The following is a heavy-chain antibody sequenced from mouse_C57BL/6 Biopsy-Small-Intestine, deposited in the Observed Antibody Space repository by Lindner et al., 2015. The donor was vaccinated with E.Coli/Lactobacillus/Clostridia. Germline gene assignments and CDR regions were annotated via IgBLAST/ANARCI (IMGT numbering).Heavy chain of an antibody. D-gene: IGHD1-1*01. CDR3: ARRDYYGSIFAY. J-gene: IGHJ3*01. V-gene: IGHV1-82*01. Sequence: VQLQESGPELVKPGASVKISCKASGYAFSSSWMNWVKQRPGKGLEWIGRIYPGDGDTNYNGKFKGRATLTADKSSSTAYMQLSSLTSEDSAVYFCARRDYYGSIFAYWGQGTLVTVSA. CDR2: IYPGDGDT. CDR1: GYAFSSSW.